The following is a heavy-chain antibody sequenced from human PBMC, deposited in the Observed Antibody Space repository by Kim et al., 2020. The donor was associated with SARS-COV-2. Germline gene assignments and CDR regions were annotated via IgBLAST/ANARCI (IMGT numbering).Heavy chain of an antibody. CDR3: AALDSVQVPGGI. CDR2: NKGDGSDT. V-gene: IGHV3-7*01. D-gene: IGHD3-10*01. J-gene: IGHJ4*02. CDR1: GFSFRNYW. Sequence: GGSLRLSCAASGFSFRNYWMSWVRQAPGKGLEWVSMNKGDGSDTHYADSVKGRFTMSRDNAKNSMYLQMNSLRTEDTAIYYCAALDSVQVPGGIWGQGTQVTVSS.